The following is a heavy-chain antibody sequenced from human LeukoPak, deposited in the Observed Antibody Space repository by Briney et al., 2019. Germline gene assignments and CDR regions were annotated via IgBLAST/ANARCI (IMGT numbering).Heavy chain of an antibody. J-gene: IGHJ6*03. V-gene: IGHV4-34*01. D-gene: IGHD7-27*01. Sequence: SETLSLTCAVYGGSFSGYYWSWIRQPPGKGLEWIGEINHSGSTNYNPSLKSRVTISVDTSKNQFSLKLSSVTAADTAVYYCARVRIWAYYYYYMDVWGKGTTVTVSS. CDR3: ARVRIWAYYYYYMDV. CDR2: INHSGST. CDR1: GGSFSGYY.